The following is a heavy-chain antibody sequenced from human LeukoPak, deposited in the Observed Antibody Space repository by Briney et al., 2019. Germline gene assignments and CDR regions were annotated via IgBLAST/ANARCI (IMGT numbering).Heavy chain of an antibody. Sequence: GASVKVSCKASGYTFTGYYMHWVRQAPGQGLEWMGWINPNSGGTNYAQKFQGRVTMTRDTSISTAYMELSSLRSEDTAVYYCARERTAVAGNYIDYWGQGTLVTVSS. V-gene: IGHV1-2*02. J-gene: IGHJ4*02. D-gene: IGHD6-19*01. CDR3: ARERTAVAGNYIDY. CDR2: INPNSGGT. CDR1: GYTFTGYY.